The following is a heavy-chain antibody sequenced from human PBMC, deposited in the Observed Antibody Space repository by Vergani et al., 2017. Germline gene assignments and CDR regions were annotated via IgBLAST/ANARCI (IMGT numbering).Heavy chain of an antibody. CDR1: GFTFDDYA. Sequence: EVQLVESGGGLVQPGRSLRLSCAASGFTFDDYAMHWVRQAPGKGLEWVSGISWNSGSIGYADSVKGRFTISRDNAKNSLYLQMNSLRAEDTALYYCAKGYSSSWSYYFDYWGQGTLVTVSS. D-gene: IGHD6-13*01. CDR2: ISWNSGSI. V-gene: IGHV3-9*01. CDR3: AKGYSSSWSYYFDY. J-gene: IGHJ4*02.